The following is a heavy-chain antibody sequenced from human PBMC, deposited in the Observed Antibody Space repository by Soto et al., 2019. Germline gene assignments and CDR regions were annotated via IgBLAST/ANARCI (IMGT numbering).Heavy chain of an antibody. Sequence: GGSLSLSCAASGFTFSNAWMNWVRQAPGKGLEWVGRIKSKTDGGTTDYAAPVKGRFTISRDDSKNTLYLQMNSLKTEDTAVYYCTSTLPIAAADSIDYWGQGTLVTVSS. CDR2: IKSKTDGGTT. CDR1: GFTFSNAW. CDR3: TSTLPIAAADSIDY. J-gene: IGHJ4*02. V-gene: IGHV3-15*07. D-gene: IGHD6-13*01.